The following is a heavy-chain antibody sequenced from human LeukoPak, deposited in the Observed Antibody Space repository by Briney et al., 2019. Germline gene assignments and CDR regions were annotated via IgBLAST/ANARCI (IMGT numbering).Heavy chain of an antibody. V-gene: IGHV4-34*01. D-gene: IGHD3-10*01. CDR2: INHSGST. Sequence: PSETLSLTCAVYGGSFSDFYWSWIRQPPGKGLEWIGEINHSGSTNYNPSLKSRVTISVDTSKNQFSLKLSSVTAADTAVYYCARGTRYYGSGSYYYNWFDPWGQGTLVTVSS. CDR1: GGSFSDFY. J-gene: IGHJ5*02. CDR3: ARGTRYYGSGSYYYNWFDP.